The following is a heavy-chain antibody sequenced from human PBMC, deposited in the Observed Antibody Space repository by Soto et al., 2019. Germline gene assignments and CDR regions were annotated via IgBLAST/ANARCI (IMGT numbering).Heavy chain of an antibody. V-gene: IGHV3-23*01. CDR2: ISGSGGST. J-gene: IGHJ4*02. Sequence: EVQLLDSGGGLVQPGGSLRLSCAASGFTFSSYAMNWVRQAPGKGLEWVSGISGSGGSTYYADSVKGRFTISRDNSKNTLYLQMNSLRAHYTAVSYCARRGPGTYFDYWGQGTLVTVSS. CDR3: ARRGPGTYFDY. CDR1: GFTFSSYA. D-gene: IGHD6-13*01.